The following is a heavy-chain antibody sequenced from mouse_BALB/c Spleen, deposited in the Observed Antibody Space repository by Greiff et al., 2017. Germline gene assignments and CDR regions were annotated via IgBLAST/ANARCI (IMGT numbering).Heavy chain of an antibody. Sequence: EVKLVESGGGLVQPGGSRKLSCAASGFTFTSFEMHWVRQAPEKGLEWVAYISSGSSTIYYADTVKGRFTISRDNPKNTLFLQMTSLRSEDTAMYYCARAYYYGSSYVGYAMDYWGQGTSVTVAS. CDR3: ARAYYYGSSYVGYAMDY. CDR1: GFTFTSFE. CDR2: ISSGSSTI. J-gene: IGHJ4*01. V-gene: IGHV5-17*02. D-gene: IGHD1-1*01.